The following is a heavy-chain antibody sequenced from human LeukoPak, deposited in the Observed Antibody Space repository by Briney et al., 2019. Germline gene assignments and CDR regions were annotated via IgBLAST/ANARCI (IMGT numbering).Heavy chain of an antibody. D-gene: IGHD3-10*01. J-gene: IGHJ6*03. CDR3: ARIRGFGADFYYYYVDV. V-gene: IGHV4-34*01. CDR1: GGSLSGYY. Sequence: PSETLSLTCAVYGGSLSGYYWSWIRQSPGKGLEWIGEINDSGSTNYNPSLKSRVTISVDTSKNQFSLKLTSVTAADTAVYYCARIRGFGADFYYYYVDVWGKGTTVTVSS. CDR2: INDSGST.